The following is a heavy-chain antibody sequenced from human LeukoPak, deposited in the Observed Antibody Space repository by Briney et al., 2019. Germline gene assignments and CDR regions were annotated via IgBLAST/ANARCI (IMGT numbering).Heavy chain of an antibody. J-gene: IGHJ5*02. CDR1: GGSFSGYY. D-gene: IGHD3-9*01. CDR2: INHSGST. V-gene: IGHV4-34*01. Sequence: SETLSLTCAVYGGSFSGYYWSWIRQPPGKGLEWIGEINHSGSTNYNPSPKSRVTISVDTSKNQFSLKLSSVTAADTAVYYCARVASYYDILTGYAPGWFDPWGQGTLVTVSS. CDR3: ARVASYYDILTGYAPGWFDP.